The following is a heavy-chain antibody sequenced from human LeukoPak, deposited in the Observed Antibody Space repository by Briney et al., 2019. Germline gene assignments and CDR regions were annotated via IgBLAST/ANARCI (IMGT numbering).Heavy chain of an antibody. V-gene: IGHV4-39*01. CDR2: IYNSGTT. J-gene: IGHJ4*02. D-gene: IGHD3-10*01. CDR3: ARVLWFRSKMYYFDY. CDR1: GGSISSSTYF. Sequence: PSETLSLTCTVSGGSISSSTYFWGWIRQPPGKGLEWIGVIYNSGTTYYNPSLKSRVTIYLDTSKSQFSLKLSSVTAADTAVYYCARVLWFRSKMYYFDYWGQGTLVTVSS.